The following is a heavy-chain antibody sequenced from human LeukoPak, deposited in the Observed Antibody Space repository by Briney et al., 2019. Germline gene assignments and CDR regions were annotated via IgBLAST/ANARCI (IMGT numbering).Heavy chain of an antibody. CDR2: VYYIGSI. V-gene: IGHV4-59*01. CDR1: GGSTSSYY. Sequence: SETLSLTCSVSGGSTSSYYWSWIRQPSGKGLEWIGYVYYIGSINYNPSLKSRVTISLETSKNQVSLKLTSVTAADTAVYYCARGNLFCSGSTCQDIWGQGTLVTVSS. CDR3: ARGNLFCSGSTCQDI. J-gene: IGHJ4*02. D-gene: IGHD3-3*01.